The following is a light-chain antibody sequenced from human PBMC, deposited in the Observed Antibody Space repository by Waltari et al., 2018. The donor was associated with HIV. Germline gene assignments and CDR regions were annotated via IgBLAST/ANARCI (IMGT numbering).Light chain of an antibody. CDR3: QCYRDWPPT. Sequence: EIMMRQSPVTLSVSPGDIVTLSCRAPQNLGGMLPWSQQPPASGPRLLIYGASTRATGIPARFSGSGSGTEYTPTISSRQSEDFAIYYCQCYRDWPPTFGQGTKVEIK. CDR1: QNLGGM. CDR2: GAS. J-gene: IGKJ1*01. V-gene: IGKV3-15*01.